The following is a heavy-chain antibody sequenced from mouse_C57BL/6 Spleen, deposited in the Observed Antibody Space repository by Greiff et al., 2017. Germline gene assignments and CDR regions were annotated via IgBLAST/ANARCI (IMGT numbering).Heavy chain of an antibody. CDR1: GFTFSDYG. J-gene: IGHJ4*01. V-gene: IGHV5-15*01. CDR3: ARHESYYYAMDY. CDR2: ISNLAYSI. Sequence: EVNLVESGGGLVQPGGSLKLSCAASGFTFSDYGMAWVRQAPRKGPEWVAFISNLAYSIYYADTVTGRFTISRENAKNTLYLEMSSLRSEDTAMYYCARHESYYYAMDYWGQGTSVTVSS.